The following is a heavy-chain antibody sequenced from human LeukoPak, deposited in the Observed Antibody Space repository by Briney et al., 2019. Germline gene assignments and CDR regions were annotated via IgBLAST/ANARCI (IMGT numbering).Heavy chain of an antibody. V-gene: IGHV4-59*01. CDR2: IYYSGST. D-gene: IGHD1-1*01. Sequence: SETLSLTCTVSGGSISSYYWSWIRQPPGKGLEWIGYIYYSGSTNYNPSLKSRVTIPVDTSKNQFSLKLSSVTAADTAVYYCAKWNSYYYYMDVWGKGTTVTVSS. J-gene: IGHJ6*03. CDR1: GGSISSYY. CDR3: AKWNSYYYYMDV.